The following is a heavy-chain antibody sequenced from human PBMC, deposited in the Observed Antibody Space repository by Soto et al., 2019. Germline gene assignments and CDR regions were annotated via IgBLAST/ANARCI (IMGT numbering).Heavy chain of an antibody. CDR3: ARGYCSSTSCKARGAFDI. CDR2: TYYRSKWYN. D-gene: IGHD2-2*01. J-gene: IGHJ3*02. CDR1: GDSVSSNSAA. Sequence: SQTLSLTCAISGDSVSSNSAALNWIRQSPSRGLEWLGRTYYRSKWYNDYAVSVKSRITINPDTSKNQFSLQLNSVTPEDTAVYYCARGYCSSTSCKARGAFDIWGQGTMVTVSS. V-gene: IGHV6-1*01.